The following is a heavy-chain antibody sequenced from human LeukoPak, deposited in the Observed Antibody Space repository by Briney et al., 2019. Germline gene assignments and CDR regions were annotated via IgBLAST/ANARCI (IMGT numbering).Heavy chain of an antibody. CDR3: ARDSPNEAILWWSIDY. CDR1: GFTFSSYG. D-gene: IGHD2-21*01. V-gene: IGHV3-30*03. CDR2: ISFDGSHK. J-gene: IGHJ4*02. Sequence: GGSLRLSCAASGFTFSSYGMHWVRQAPGKGLEWVAVISFDGSHKYYADSVKGRFTISRDNAKNSLYLQMNSLRAEDTAVYYCARDSPNEAILWWSIDYWGQGTLVTVSS.